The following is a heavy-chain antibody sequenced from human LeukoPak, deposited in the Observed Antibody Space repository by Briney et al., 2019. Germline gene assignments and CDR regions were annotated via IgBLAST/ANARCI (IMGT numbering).Heavy chain of an antibody. CDR1: GGSINGYY. V-gene: IGHV4-59*05. CDR2: IYYSGST. J-gene: IGHJ4*02. Sequence: SETLSLTCTVSGGSINGYYWSWIRQPPGKGLEWIGSIYYSGSTYYNPSLKSRVTISVDTSKNQFSLKLSSVTAADTAVYYCARFAIVGATTDPGYTDYWGQGTLVTVSS. D-gene: IGHD1-26*01. CDR3: ARFAIVGATTDPGYTDY.